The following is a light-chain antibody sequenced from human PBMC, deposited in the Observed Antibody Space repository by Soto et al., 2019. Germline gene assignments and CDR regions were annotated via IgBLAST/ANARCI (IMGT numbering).Light chain of an antibody. J-gene: IGKJ1*01. V-gene: IGKV3-11*01. CDR3: QQHSHWPPWT. Sequence: EVVLTQSPATLSLSPGERATLSCRASENVRTFVDWYQQKPGQAPRLLIYGASNRATGIPARFSGSGSGTDFTFTISDLEPEDFAVYYCQQHSHWPPWTFGQGTRVEIQ. CDR2: GAS. CDR1: ENVRTF.